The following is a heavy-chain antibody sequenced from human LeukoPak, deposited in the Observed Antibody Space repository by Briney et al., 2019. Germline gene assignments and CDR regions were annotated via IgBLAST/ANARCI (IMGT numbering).Heavy chain of an antibody. CDR2: IYYSGRT. CDR1: GGSISGSDYY. D-gene: IGHD2-21*02. V-gene: IGHV4-39*07. CDR3: ARDDGWGVVTPY. J-gene: IGHJ4*02. Sequence: SETLSLTCTVSGGSISGSDYYWGWIRQPPGKGLEWIGIIYYSGRTFYNPSLKSRVAISVDTSKNQFSLNLISVTAADTAVYYCARDDGWGVVTPYWGQGILVTVSS.